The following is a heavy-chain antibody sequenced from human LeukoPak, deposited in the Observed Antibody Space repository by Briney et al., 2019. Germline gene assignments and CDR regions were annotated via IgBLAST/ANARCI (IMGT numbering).Heavy chain of an antibody. CDR1: GFTFSSYG. Sequence: GGSLRLSCAACGFTFSSYGMHWVRQAPGKGLKWVAVIWYDGSNKYYADSVKGRFTISRDNSKNTLYLQMNSLRAEDTAVYYCTKDGTKYSSSYGFDYWGQGTLVTVSS. CDR3: TKDGTKYSSSYGFDY. J-gene: IGHJ4*02. D-gene: IGHD6-6*01. V-gene: IGHV3-33*06. CDR2: IWYDGSNK.